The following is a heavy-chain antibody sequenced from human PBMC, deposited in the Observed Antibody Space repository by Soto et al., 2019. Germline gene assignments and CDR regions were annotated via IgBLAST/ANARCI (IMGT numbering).Heavy chain of an antibody. CDR1: GFTFTNSA. CDR3: GNSDYYYTMDV. Sequence: GASVKVSCKTSGFTFTNSAVEWVRQARGQRLEWIGWIVVGSDNTNYAQKFQDRVTITRDLSTHTIYMDFRSLKSEDTAVYYGGNSDYYYTMDVWGQGTTVTVSS. CDR2: IVVGSDNT. D-gene: IGHD4-4*01. V-gene: IGHV1-58*01. J-gene: IGHJ6*02.